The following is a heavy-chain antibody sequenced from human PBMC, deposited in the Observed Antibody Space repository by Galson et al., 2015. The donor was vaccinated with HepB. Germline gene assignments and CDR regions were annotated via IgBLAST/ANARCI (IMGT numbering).Heavy chain of an antibody. CDR2: IYPGDSDT. J-gene: IGHJ5*02. Sequence: QSGAEVKKPGESLKISCKGSGYSFTNYWIGWVRQMPGKGLEWMGIIYPGDSDTRYSPSFQGQVTISVDKSITTAYLQWTSLKASDAAMYFCARSHLGLDWFDPWGQGTLVTVSS. CDR3: ARSHLGLDWFDP. V-gene: IGHV5-51*01. D-gene: IGHD7-27*01. CDR1: GYSFTNYW.